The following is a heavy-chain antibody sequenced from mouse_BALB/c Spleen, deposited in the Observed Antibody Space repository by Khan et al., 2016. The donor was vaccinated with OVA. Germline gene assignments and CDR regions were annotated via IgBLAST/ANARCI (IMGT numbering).Heavy chain of an antibody. Sequence: VQLKESGAELVKPGASVKLSCTASGFNIKDTYMHWVKQRPEQGLEWIGRIDPANGNTKYDPKFQGKATITADTSSNTAYLQLSSLTSEDTAVYYCARWSWEAWFAYWGQGTLVTVSA. CDR1: GFNIKDTY. CDR2: IDPANGNT. V-gene: IGHV14-3*02. CDR3: ARWSWEAWFAY. D-gene: IGHD4-1*01. J-gene: IGHJ3*01.